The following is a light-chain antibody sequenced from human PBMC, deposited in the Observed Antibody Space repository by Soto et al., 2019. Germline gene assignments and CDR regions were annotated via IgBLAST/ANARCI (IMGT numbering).Light chain of an antibody. V-gene: IGKV4-1*01. Sequence: DIVMTHSPDPLAVSLGEKATINCKSSQSVFYISNNKNYLAWYPQKTGQTPXLLIDWASTRASGVPDRFSGSGSGTDFTLTICSLQAEDVGIYYCQDYYSSWTFSQGTKVDIK. CDR3: QDYYSSWT. CDR1: QSVFYISNNKNY. J-gene: IGKJ1*01. CDR2: WAS.